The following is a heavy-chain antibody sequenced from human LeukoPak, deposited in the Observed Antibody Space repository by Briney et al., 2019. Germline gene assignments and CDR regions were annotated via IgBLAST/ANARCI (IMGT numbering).Heavy chain of an antibody. D-gene: IGHD1-26*01. CDR2: IYSGGST. CDR3: AMSGSYLSAFDI. Sequence: PGGSLRLSCAASGFTFSSYGMNWVRQAPGKGLEWVSIIYSGGSTFYADSVKGRFTISRDNSKNTLYLQMNSLRAEDTAVYYCAMSGSYLSAFDIWGQGTMVTVSS. J-gene: IGHJ3*02. CDR1: GFTFSSYG. V-gene: IGHV3-53*01.